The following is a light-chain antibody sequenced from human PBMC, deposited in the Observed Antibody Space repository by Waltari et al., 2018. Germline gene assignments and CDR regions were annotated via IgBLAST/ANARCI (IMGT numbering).Light chain of an antibody. J-gene: IGLJ2*01. CDR3: ATWDDSLKGVI. CDR1: SSNNGASP. Sequence: QSVLTQPPSASATPGQSVTLSCSGGSSNNGASPESWYQHVPGTAPQLLIYSNTLRPSGVPGRFSGSKSGISASLAISDLQSEDEADYYCATWDDSLKGVIFGGGSKLTVL. V-gene: IGLV1-44*01. CDR2: SNT.